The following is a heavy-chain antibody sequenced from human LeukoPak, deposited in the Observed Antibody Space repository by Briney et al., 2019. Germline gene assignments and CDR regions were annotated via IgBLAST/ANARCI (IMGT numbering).Heavy chain of an antibody. CDR1: GFTFSSFA. D-gene: IGHD5/OR15-5a*01. Sequence: GGSLRLSCAASGFTFSSFAMSWVRQAPGKGLEWVSSISSSSSYIYYADSVKGRFTISRDNAKNSLYLQMNSLRAEDTAVYYCARDRDSVTDYWGQGTLVTVSS. J-gene: IGHJ4*02. CDR2: ISSSSSYI. CDR3: ARDRDSVTDY. V-gene: IGHV3-21*01.